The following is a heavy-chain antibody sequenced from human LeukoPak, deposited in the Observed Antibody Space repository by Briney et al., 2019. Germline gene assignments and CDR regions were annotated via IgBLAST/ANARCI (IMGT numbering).Heavy chain of an antibody. Sequence: GGSLRLSCAASGFTFSSYSMNWVRQAPGKGLEWVSYISSSSSTMYYADSVKGRFTISRDNAKNSLYLQMNSLRAEDTAVYYCARDWETTVTTPPFDYWGQGTLVTVSS. CDR1: GFTFSSYS. CDR3: ARDWETTVTTPPFDY. D-gene: IGHD4-17*01. J-gene: IGHJ4*02. CDR2: ISSSSSTM. V-gene: IGHV3-48*01.